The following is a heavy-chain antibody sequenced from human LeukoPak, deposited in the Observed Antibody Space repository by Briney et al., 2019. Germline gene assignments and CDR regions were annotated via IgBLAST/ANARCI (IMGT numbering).Heavy chain of an antibody. Sequence: SETLSLTCAVYGGPFSGYYWSWIRQPPGKGLEWIGEINHSGTTNYNPSLKSRVSISVDTSKNQFSLKLSSVTAADTAVYYCARDPGAYYDSSGYLNWFDPWGQGTLVTVSS. CDR2: INHSGTT. D-gene: IGHD3-22*01. J-gene: IGHJ5*02. CDR1: GGPFSGYY. V-gene: IGHV4-34*01. CDR3: ARDPGAYYDSSGYLNWFDP.